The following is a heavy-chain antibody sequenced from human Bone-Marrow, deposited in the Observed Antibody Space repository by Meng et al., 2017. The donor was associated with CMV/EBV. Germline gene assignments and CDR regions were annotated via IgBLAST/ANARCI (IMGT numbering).Heavy chain of an antibody. D-gene: IGHD5-18*01. CDR3: ARDSNSQLWAPFDP. CDR2: INPNSGGT. Sequence: ASVKVSCKASGYTFTGYYMHWVRQAPGQGLEWMGWINPNSGGTNYAQKFKGRVTMTRDTSISTAYMELSRLRSDDTAVYYCARDSNSQLWAPFDPWGQGTLVTVSS. V-gene: IGHV1-2*02. J-gene: IGHJ5*02. CDR1: GYTFTGYY.